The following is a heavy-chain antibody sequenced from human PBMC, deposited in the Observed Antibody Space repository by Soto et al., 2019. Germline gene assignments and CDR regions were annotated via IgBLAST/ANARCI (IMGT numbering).Heavy chain of an antibody. CDR2: ISGRGHRT. J-gene: IGHJ4*02. V-gene: IGHV3-23*01. D-gene: IGHD2-21*01. CDR3: AKDVFADPKPVDY. CDR1: GFTFRDYG. Sequence: EEQLLESGGGLVQPAGSLRLSCAVSGFTFRDYGMSWVRQAPGQGLEWVSAISGRGHRTYYADSVKGRFTISIVNSKNTLYLQMHTLRAEDTATYYCAKDVFADPKPVDYWGQGKLVTVSS.